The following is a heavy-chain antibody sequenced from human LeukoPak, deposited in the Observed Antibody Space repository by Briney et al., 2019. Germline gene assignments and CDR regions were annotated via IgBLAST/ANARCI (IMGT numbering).Heavy chain of an antibody. CDR2: INTGIGNT. V-gene: IGHV1-3*04. Sequence: ASVKVSCKASGYTFTNYVMHWVRQALGQRLEWMGWINTGIGNTEYSQKFQGRVIIIRDTSASTAYMDLSSLRSEDTAVYYCARDRCSDGSCYSFDYWGQGTLVTVSS. J-gene: IGHJ4*02. D-gene: IGHD2-15*01. CDR3: ARDRCSDGSCYSFDY. CDR1: GYTFTNYV.